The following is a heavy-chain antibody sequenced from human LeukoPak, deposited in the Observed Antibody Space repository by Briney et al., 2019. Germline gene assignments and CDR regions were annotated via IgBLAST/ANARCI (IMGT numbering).Heavy chain of an antibody. J-gene: IGHJ4*02. Sequence: PGGSLRLSCAASGFTFDDYGMSWVRQAPGKGLEWLSNISSSDTYTTYADSVKGRFTISRDNAKNSLYLQMNSLRAEDTALYYCARDQSGTSDYWGQGTLVTVSS. D-gene: IGHD1-26*01. CDR1: GFTFDDYG. CDR2: ISSSDTYT. CDR3: ARDQSGTSDY. V-gene: IGHV3-11*05.